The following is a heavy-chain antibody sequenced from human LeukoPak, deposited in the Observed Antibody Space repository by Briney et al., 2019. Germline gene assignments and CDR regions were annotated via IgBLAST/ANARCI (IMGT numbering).Heavy chain of an antibody. CDR3: ARVVYSSSWYEL. CDR2: INPNSGGT. J-gene: IGHJ5*02. Sequence: ASVKVSCTASGYTFTGYYMHWVRQAPGQGLEWMGWINPNSGGTNYAQKFQGRVTMTRDTSISTAYMELSRLRSDDTAVYYCARVVYSSSWYELWGQGTLVTVSS. CDR1: GYTFTGYY. V-gene: IGHV1-2*02. D-gene: IGHD6-13*01.